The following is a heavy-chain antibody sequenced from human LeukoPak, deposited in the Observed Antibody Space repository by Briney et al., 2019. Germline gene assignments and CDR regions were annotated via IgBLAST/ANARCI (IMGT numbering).Heavy chain of an antibody. CDR2: IGTAGDT. CDR3: ARAIRSTSLRYYLDY. CDR1: GFTFSSYD. Sequence: GGSLRLSCAASGFTFSSYDMHWVRQATGKGLEWVSAIGTAGDTYYPGSVKGRFTISRENAKNSLYLQMNSLRAGDTAVYYCARAIRSTSLRYYLDYWGQGTLVTVSS. J-gene: IGHJ4*02. V-gene: IGHV3-13*01. D-gene: IGHD2-2*01.